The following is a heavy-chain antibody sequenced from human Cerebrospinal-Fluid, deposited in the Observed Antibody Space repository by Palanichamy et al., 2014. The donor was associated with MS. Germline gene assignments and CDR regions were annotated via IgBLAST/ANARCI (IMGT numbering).Heavy chain of an antibody. Sequence: QLQLQESGPGLVKPSETLSLTCTVSGGSVSGTDYHWGWIRQPPGKGLEWIGSIYYMGGSFYNPSLKSRVTISIDTSKTQLSLNLDSVTAADTAFYYCARHAGLGAVAYDYWGQGTLVTVSS. CDR3: ARHAGLGAVAYDY. CDR2: IYYMGGS. D-gene: IGHD6-13*01. CDR1: GGSVSGTDYH. J-gene: IGHJ4*02. V-gene: IGHV4-39*01.